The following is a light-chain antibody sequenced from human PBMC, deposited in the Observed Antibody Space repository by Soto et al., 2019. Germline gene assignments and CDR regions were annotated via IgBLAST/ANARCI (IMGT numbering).Light chain of an antibody. CDR2: GAS. CDR3: QQYNHHPLT. V-gene: IGKV1-16*02. J-gene: IGKJ4*01. CDR1: QDISIY. Sequence: DVQMTQSPSSLSASVGDTVPITCRASQDISIYLAWFQQKPGKAPKSLIYGASTLHSGVPSKFSGSRSGTDFTLNISSLQPEDSATYYCQQYNHHPLTFGGGTKVEIK.